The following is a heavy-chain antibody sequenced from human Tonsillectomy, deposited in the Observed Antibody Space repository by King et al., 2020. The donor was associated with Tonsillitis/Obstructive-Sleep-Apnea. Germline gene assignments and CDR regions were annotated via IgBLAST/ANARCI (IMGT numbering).Heavy chain of an antibody. J-gene: IGHJ4*02. CDR1: GGSISSYY. V-gene: IGHV4-59*08. Sequence: VQLQESGPGLVKPSETLSLTCTVSGGSISSYYWSWIRQPPGKGLEWIGYIYYSGSTNYNPFLKSRVTISVDTSKKQFSLKLSSATAADTAVYYCAGGFHGGDLDYWGQGTLVTVSS. CDR3: AGGFHGGDLDY. D-gene: IGHD2-21*01. CDR2: IYYSGST.